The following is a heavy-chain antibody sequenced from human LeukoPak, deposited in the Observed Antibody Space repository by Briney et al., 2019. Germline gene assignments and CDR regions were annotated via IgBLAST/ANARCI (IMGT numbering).Heavy chain of an antibody. CDR1: GGSISSSSYY. CDR2: IYYSGST. CDR3: ARDSFSARLDY. J-gene: IGHJ4*02. D-gene: IGHD2-15*01. Sequence: KSSETQSLTCTVSGGSISSSSYYWGWIRQPPGKGLEWIGSIYYSGSTYYNPSLKSRVTISVDTSKNQFSLKLSSVTAADTAVYYCARDSFSARLDYWGQGTLVTVSS. V-gene: IGHV4-39*07.